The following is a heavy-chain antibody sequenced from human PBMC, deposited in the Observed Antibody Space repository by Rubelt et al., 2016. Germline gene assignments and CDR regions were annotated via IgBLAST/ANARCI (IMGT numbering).Heavy chain of an antibody. CDR2: IYSGGST. CDR3: ARIVDDRANRANWFDP. Sequence: WVRQAPGKGLEWVSVIYSGGSTYYADSVKGRFTISRDNSKNTLYLQMNSLRAEDTAVYYCARIVDDRANRANWFDPWGQGTLVTVSS. J-gene: IGHJ5*02. D-gene: IGHD1-1*01. V-gene: IGHV3-53*01.